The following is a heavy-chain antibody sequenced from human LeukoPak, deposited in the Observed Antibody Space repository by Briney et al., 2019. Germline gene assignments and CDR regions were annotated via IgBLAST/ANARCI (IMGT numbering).Heavy chain of an antibody. V-gene: IGHV1-18*01. CDR1: GYTFTSYG. CDR3: ARGHRYGFLSGDHYYYYMDV. Sequence: RASVKVSCKASGYTFTSYGISWVRQAPGQGLEWMGWISAYNGNTNYAQKLQGRVTMTRDTSISTAYMELRRLRSDDTAVYYCARGHRYGFLSGDHYYYYMDVWGKGTSVTISS. CDR2: ISAYNGNT. J-gene: IGHJ6*03. D-gene: IGHD5-18*01.